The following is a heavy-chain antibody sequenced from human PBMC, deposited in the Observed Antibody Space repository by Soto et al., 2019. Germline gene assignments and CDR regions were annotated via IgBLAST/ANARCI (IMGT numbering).Heavy chain of an antibody. V-gene: IGHV4-30-4*01. CDR1: GGSISSGDYY. J-gene: IGHJ6*02. CDR3: ARDRRITIFGVDPYYGMDV. CDR2: IYYSGST. D-gene: IGHD3-3*01. Sequence: SETLSLTCTVSGGSISSGDYYWSWIRQPPGKGLEWIGYIYYSGSTYYNPSLKSRVTISVDTSKNQFSLKLSSVTAADTAVYYCARDRRITIFGVDPYYGMDVWGQGTTVTVS.